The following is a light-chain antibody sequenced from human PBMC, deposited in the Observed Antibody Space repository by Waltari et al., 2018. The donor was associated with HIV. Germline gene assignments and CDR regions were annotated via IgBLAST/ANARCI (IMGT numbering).Light chain of an antibody. CDR3: LLYYGGAQV. CDR2: STS. Sequence: QTVLTQDPSLMLSPGGTVPLTGPPRTAPVPRCHSQNWFQQKPGQAPRALIYSTSNKHSWTPARFSGSLLGGKAALTLSGVQPEDEAEYYCLLYYGGAQVFGGGTKLTVL. CDR1: TAPVPRCHS. V-gene: IGLV7-43*01. J-gene: IGLJ3*02.